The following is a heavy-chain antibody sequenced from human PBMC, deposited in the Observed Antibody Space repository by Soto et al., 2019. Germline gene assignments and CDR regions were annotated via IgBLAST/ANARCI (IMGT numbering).Heavy chain of an antibody. CDR3: AKDRSWNDALYYFDY. CDR1: GFTFRSYG. D-gene: IGHD1-1*01. Sequence: XGSLRLSCAAAGFTFRSYGMHWVRQAPGKGLEWVAHISYDGSDKYYADSVKGRFSMSRDNSKSTLYLQVNSLRPEDTAVYYCAKDRSWNDALYYFDYWGQGTLVTVSS. J-gene: IGHJ4*02. CDR2: ISYDGSDK. V-gene: IGHV3-30*18.